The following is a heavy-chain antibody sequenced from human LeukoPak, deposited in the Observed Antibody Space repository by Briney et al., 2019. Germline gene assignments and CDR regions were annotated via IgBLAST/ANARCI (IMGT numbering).Heavy chain of an antibody. CDR3: ARVAQRWLAYYFDY. CDR2: IYYSGST. V-gene: IGHV4-59*01. J-gene: IGHJ4*02. CDR1: GGSINSYY. D-gene: IGHD5-24*01. Sequence: SETLSLTCTVSGGSINSYYWSWIRQPPGKGLEWIGHIYYSGSTNYNPSLKSRVTISVDTSKNQLSLNLNSVTAADTAVYYCARVAQRWLAYYFDYWGQGTLVTVSS.